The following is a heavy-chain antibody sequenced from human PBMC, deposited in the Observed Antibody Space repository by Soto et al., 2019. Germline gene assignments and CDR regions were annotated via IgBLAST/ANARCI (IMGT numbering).Heavy chain of an antibody. V-gene: IGHV3-30-3*01. CDR1: GFTFSSYA. J-gene: IGHJ4*02. CDR2: ISYDGSNK. CDR3: ARDGESTWIQLWSPPGGFDY. D-gene: IGHD5-18*01. Sequence: PGGSLRLSCAASGFTFSSYAMYWVRQAPGKGLEWVAVISYDGSNKYYADSVKGRFTISRDNSKNTLYLQMNSLRAEDTAVYYCARDGESTWIQLWSPPGGFDYWGQGT.